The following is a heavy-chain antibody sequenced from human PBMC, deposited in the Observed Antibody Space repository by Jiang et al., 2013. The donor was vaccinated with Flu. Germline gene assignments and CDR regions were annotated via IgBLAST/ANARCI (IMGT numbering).Heavy chain of an antibody. J-gene: IGHJ5*02. CDR1: GGSISSGSYY. D-gene: IGHD6-19*01. Sequence: SQTLSLTCTVSGGSISSGSYYWSWIRQPAGKGLEWIGRIYTSGSTNYNPSLKSRVTISVDTSKNQFSLKLSSVTAADTAVYYCARVRDSSGWYGWFDPWGQGNPGHRLL. CDR3: ARVRDSSGWYGWFDP. CDR2: IYTSGST. V-gene: IGHV4-61*02.